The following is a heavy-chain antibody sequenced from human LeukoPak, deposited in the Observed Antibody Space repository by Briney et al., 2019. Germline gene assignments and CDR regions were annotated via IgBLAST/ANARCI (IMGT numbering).Heavy chain of an antibody. J-gene: IGHJ4*02. D-gene: IGHD6-13*01. CDR2: IYYSGST. Sequence: PSETLSLTCTVSGGSISSSSYYWGWIRQPPGKGLEWIGSIYYSGSTNYNPSLKSRVTISVDTSKNQFSLKLSSVTAVDTAVYYCARVREGYTEASYYFDYWGQGTLVTVSS. V-gene: IGHV4-39*07. CDR3: ARVREGYTEASYYFDY. CDR1: GGSISSSSYY.